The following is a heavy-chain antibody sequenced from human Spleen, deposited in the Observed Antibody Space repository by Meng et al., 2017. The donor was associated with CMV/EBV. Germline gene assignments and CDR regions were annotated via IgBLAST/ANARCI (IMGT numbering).Heavy chain of an antibody. CDR3: ARAYYTDAFDL. Sequence: GVLKISCVASGITVNRDYISWVRQAPGKGLEWVSFITGAGSAYYADSVKGRFIISRDNSKDTVYLQMSSLRVADSAVYYCARAYYTDAFDLWGQGTVVTVSS. CDR1: GITVNRDY. V-gene: IGHV3-53*01. J-gene: IGHJ3*01. CDR2: ITGAGSA. D-gene: IGHD3-3*01.